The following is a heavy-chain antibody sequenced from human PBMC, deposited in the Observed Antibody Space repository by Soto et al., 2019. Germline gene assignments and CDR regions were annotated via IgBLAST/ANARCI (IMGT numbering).Heavy chain of an antibody. J-gene: IGHJ6*01. D-gene: IGHD2-21*01. CDR1: GYTFSDFD. Sequence: QAHLEQSGAEVKRPGASVKVSCKASGYTFSDFDINWLRQASGQGPEWMGWMNDKSGDTFFAQRFQGKFNLTWDTSLSTAQMEVGSLTSEYTAMYYCARGNPFNSAVVDVWGQGTTVAGSS. CDR2: MNDKSGDT. CDR3: ARGNPFNSAVVDV. V-gene: IGHV1-8*01.